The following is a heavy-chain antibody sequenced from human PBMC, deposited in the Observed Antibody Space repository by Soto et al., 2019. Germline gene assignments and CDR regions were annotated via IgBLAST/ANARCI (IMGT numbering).Heavy chain of an antibody. J-gene: IGHJ4*02. CDR1: GFTFSSYA. Sequence: GESLILSCAASGFTFSSYAMSWVRQAPGKGLEWVSSISSTTNYIYYGDSMKGRFTISRETAKNSLYLEMNSLRAEDTAVYYWARESEELTPHFDYWGQGTLVTV. D-gene: IGHD1-7*01. CDR2: ISSTTNYI. V-gene: IGHV3-21*06. CDR3: ARESEELTPHFDY.